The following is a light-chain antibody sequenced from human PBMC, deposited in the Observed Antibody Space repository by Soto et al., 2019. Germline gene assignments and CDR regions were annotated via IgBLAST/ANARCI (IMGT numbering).Light chain of an antibody. J-gene: IGKJ5*01. V-gene: IGKV3-15*01. Sequence: ETTMTQSPATMSVSPGEGAALSCRASQSVSSNLAWYQQKPGQAPRLLIYGASTRATGIPARFSGSGSGTEFTLTINSLQSEDFAVYYCQQYNNWPPITFGQGTRLEIK. CDR2: GAS. CDR1: QSVSSN. CDR3: QQYNNWPPIT.